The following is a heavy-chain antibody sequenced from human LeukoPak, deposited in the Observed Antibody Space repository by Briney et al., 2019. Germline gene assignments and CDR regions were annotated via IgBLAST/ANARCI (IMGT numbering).Heavy chain of an antibody. J-gene: IGHJ4*02. Sequence: PSETLSLTCTVSGGSISSGSYYWGWIRQPPGKGLEWIGNIYYSGSTYYNPSLKSRVTIFVDTSKNQFSLKLSSVTAADTAVYYCARHESSGYYYAFAFDYWGQGTLVTVSS. V-gene: IGHV4-39*01. CDR3: ARHESSGYYYAFAFDY. CDR2: IYYSGST. CDR1: GGSISSGSYY. D-gene: IGHD3-22*01.